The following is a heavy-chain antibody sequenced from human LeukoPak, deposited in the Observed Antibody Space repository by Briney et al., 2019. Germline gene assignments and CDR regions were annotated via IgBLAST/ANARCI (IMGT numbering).Heavy chain of an antibody. V-gene: IGHV1-2*02. J-gene: IGHJ4*02. CDR1: GYTFTGYY. D-gene: IGHD2-2*01. Sequence: ASVKVSCKASGYTFTGYYMHWVRQAPGQGLEWMGWINPNSGGTNYAQKFQGRVTMTRDTSISTAYMELSRLRSDDTAVYYCAKELRDIVVVPASFDYWGQGTLVTVSS. CDR2: INPNSGGT. CDR3: AKELRDIVVVPASFDY.